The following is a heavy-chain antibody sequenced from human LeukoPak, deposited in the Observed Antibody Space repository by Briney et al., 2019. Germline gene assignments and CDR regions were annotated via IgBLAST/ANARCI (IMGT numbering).Heavy chain of an antibody. CDR2: MNPNSGNT. CDR3: VTSTGQQFIPYDY. D-gene: IGHD6-13*01. J-gene: IGHJ4*02. V-gene: IGHV1-8*01. Sequence: ASVKVSCKASGYTFTSYDINWVRQATGQGLEWMGWMNPNSGNTGYAQKFQGRVTMARNTSISTAYMELSSLRVEDTAVYYCVTSTGQQFIPYDYWGQGTHVTVSS. CDR1: GYTFTSYD.